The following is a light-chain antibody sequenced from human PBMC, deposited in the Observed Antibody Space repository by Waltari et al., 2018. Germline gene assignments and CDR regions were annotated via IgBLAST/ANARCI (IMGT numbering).Light chain of an antibody. CDR2: DVS. CDR1: SSDSGGYNY. Sequence: SALTQPDSVSGSPGQSITISCSGISSDSGGYNYVSWYQQHPGEAPKVIIYDVSNRPSGVSHRLSGAQSGSSASLTISGLQGEDEADYYCSAVPSSTTGIFGGGTKLTVL. V-gene: IGLV2-14*01. CDR3: SAVPSSTTGI. J-gene: IGLJ2*01.